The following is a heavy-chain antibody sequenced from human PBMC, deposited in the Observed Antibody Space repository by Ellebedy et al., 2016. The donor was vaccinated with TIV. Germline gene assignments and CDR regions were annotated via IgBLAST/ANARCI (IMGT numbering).Heavy chain of an antibody. J-gene: IGHJ6*02. CDR2: ISGSGGST. Sequence: GGSLRLSCAASGFTFSSYAMSWVRQAPGKGLEWVSAISGSGGSTYYADSVKGRFTISRDNAKNSLYLQMNSLRAEDTAVYYCARDPGYYYYGMDVWGQGTTVTVSS. CDR3: ARDPGYYYYGMDV. V-gene: IGHV3-23*01. CDR1: GFTFSSYA.